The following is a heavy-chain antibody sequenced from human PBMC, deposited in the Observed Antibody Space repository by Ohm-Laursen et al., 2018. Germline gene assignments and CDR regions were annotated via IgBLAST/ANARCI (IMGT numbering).Heavy chain of an antibody. V-gene: IGHV3-30*18. CDR2: ISYDGSKK. CDR3: AKDSMGIAVAGPLDY. CDR1: GFTFSSYG. Sequence: SLRLSCTASGFTFSSYGMHWVRQAPGKGLEWVAVISYDGSKKYYADSVKGRFTISRDNSKNTLYLQMNSLRAEDTAVYYCAKDSMGIAVAGPLDYWGQGTLVTVSS. D-gene: IGHD6-19*01. J-gene: IGHJ4*02.